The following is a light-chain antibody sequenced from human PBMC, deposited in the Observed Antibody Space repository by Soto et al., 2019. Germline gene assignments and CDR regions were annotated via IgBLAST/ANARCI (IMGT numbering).Light chain of an antibody. CDR3: QSYDSSNLYV. V-gene: IGLV6-57*04. J-gene: IGLJ1*01. CDR1: SGSIASNY. Sequence: NFMLTQPHSVSESPGKTVTISCTRSSGSIASNYVQWYQQRPGSAPTTVIYEDNQRPSGVPDRFSGSIDSSSNSASLTISGLKTEDEAGYYCQSYDSSNLYVFGTGTKVTGL. CDR2: EDN.